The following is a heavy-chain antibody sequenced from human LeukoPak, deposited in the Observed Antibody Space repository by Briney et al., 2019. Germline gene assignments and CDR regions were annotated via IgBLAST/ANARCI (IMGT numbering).Heavy chain of an antibody. D-gene: IGHD1-1*01. CDR1: GYTFTVHY. CDR3: ARLDRNYYYLDV. Sequence: GASVNVSCKTSGYTFTVHYMNWVRQAPGQGLEWMGRINPTTGVANYAQKFQGRITVTRDTSINTAYMELSSLTSGDTAVYYCARLDRNYYYLDVWGQGTTVTVSS. J-gene: IGHJ6*03. CDR2: INPTTGVA. V-gene: IGHV1-2*06.